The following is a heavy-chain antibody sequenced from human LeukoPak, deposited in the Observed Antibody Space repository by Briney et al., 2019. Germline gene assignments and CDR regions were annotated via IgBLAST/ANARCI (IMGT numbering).Heavy chain of an antibody. J-gene: IGHJ4*02. D-gene: IGHD2-2*01. Sequence: GASVKVSCKASGYTFTCYYMHWVRQAPGQGLEWMGWINPNSGGTNYAQKFQGRVTMTRDTSISTAYMELSRLRSDDTAVYYCARLKDIVVVPAANVGFDYWGQGTLVTVSS. CDR3: ARLKDIVVVPAANVGFDY. V-gene: IGHV1-2*02. CDR1: GYTFTCYY. CDR2: INPNSGGT.